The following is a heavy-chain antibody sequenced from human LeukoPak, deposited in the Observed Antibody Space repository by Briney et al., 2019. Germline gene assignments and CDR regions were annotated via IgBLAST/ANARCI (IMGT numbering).Heavy chain of an antibody. V-gene: IGHV4-4*02. D-gene: IGHD3-16*02. CDR2: IYHSGST. J-gene: IGHJ4*02. Sequence: PSGTLSLTCAVSGGSISSSNWWSWVRQPPGKGLEWIGEIYHSGSTNYNPSLKSRVTISVDKSKNQFSLKLSSVTAADTAVYYCARAARSDYVWGGYRSALFDYWGQGTLVTVSS. CDR3: ARAARSDYVWGGYRSALFDY. CDR1: GGSISSSNW.